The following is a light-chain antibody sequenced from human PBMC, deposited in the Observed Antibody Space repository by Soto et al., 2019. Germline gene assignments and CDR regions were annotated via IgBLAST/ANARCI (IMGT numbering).Light chain of an antibody. CDR3: QQYNDWPGGT. CDR1: QSVSRN. CDR2: GAS. V-gene: IGKV3-15*01. J-gene: IGKJ2*01. Sequence: EIVMTQSPATLSVSPGGRATLSCRASQSVSRNLAWYKQKPGQSPRLLIYGASTRATGVPARFGGSGSGTVFTLTISSLQSEDSALYYCQQYNDWPGGTFGQGTKLDIK.